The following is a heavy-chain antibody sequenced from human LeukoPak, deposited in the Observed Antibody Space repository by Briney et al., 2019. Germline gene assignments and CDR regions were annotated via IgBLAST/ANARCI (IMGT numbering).Heavy chain of an antibody. CDR2: INPNSGGT. Sequence: GASVKVSCKASGYTFTGYYMHWVRQAPGQGLEWMGWINPNSGGTNYAQKFQGWVTMTRDTSISTAYMELSRLRSDDTAVYYCARDPSGYSSDWYYFDYWGQGTLVTVSS. CDR3: ARDPSGYSSDWYYFDY. D-gene: IGHD6-13*01. CDR1: GYTFTGYY. J-gene: IGHJ4*02. V-gene: IGHV1-2*04.